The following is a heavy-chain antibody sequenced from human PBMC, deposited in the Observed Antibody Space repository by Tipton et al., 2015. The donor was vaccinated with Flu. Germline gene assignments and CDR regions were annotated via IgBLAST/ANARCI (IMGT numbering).Heavy chain of an antibody. CDR3: ARSAYSVQHFDF. Sequence: QLVQSGAEVKQPGASVKVSCKASGYTFTDYYIHWVRQAPGQGLEWMGRIHPNMDATHFAQRFQGRVTMTRDTSVSTAYLELSRLISNDTAVYYCARSAYSVQHFDFWGQGTLVTVSS. CDR2: IHPNMDAT. J-gene: IGHJ4*02. CDR1: GYTFTDYY. V-gene: IGHV1-2*06. D-gene: IGHD3-3*01.